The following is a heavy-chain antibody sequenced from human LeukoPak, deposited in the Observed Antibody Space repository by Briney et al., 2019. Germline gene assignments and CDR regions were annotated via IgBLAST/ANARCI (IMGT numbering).Heavy chain of an antibody. V-gene: IGHV3-23*01. Sequence: GGSLRLSCAASGFTFSSYAMSWVRQAPGKGLEWVSAISGSGGSTYYADSVKGRFTISRDNSKNTLYLQMNSLRAEDTAVYYCARDVNSSGYYYRGSWFDPWGQGTLVTVSS. D-gene: IGHD3-22*01. CDR2: ISGSGGST. CDR1: GFTFSSYA. J-gene: IGHJ5*02. CDR3: ARDVNSSGYYYRGSWFDP.